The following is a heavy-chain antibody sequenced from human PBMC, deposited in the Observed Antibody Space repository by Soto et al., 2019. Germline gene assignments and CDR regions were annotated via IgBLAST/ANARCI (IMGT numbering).Heavy chain of an antibody. Sequence: GGSLRLSCAASGFTFSSYGMHWVRQAPGKGLEWVAVIWYDGSNKYYADSVKGRFTISRDNSKNTLYLQMNILRAEDTAVYYCATADCSSSSCYSECYFDYWGQGTLVTVSS. V-gene: IGHV3-33*08. CDR3: ATADCSSSSCYSECYFDY. CDR1: GFTFSSYG. CDR2: IWYDGSNK. D-gene: IGHD2-2*01. J-gene: IGHJ4*02.